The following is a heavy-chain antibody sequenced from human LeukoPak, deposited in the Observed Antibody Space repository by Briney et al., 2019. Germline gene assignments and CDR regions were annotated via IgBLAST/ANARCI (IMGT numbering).Heavy chain of an antibody. V-gene: IGHV3-21*01. CDR1: GFTFSSYS. CDR3: ARVGSGYDPDFDY. J-gene: IGHJ4*02. Sequence: GGSLRLSCAASGFTFSSYSMNWVRQAPGKGLEWVSSISSSSSYIYYADSVKGRFTIPRDNAKNSLYLQMNSLRAEDTAVYYCARVGSGYDPDFDYWGQGTLVTVSS. D-gene: IGHD5-12*01. CDR2: ISSSSSYI.